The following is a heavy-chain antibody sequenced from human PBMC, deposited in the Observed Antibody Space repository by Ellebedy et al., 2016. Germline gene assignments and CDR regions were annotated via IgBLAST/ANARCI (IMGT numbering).Heavy chain of an antibody. CDR1: GYGFSGYG. CDR2: ISASSGNT. V-gene: IGHV1-18*01. CDR3: ARSGRVTQYYFDY. J-gene: IGHJ4*02. D-gene: IGHD4-23*01. Sequence: ASVKVSCKASGYGFSGYGLTWVRQAPGQGLHYMGHISASSGNTNYAQRFQGRVTMTADMSTSTAYMELTSLTSGDTALYYCARSGRVTQYYFDYWGQGTLVTVSS.